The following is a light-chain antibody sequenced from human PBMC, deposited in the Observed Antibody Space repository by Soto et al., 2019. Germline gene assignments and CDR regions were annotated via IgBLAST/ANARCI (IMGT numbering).Light chain of an antibody. CDR1: QSVSSY. Sequence: EIVLTQSPATLSLSPGERATLSCRASQSVSSYVAWYQQKPGQAPRLLIYDASNRATGIPARFSGSGSGTYCALTISSLEPEDFALYYCQHHSNWPWTFGQGTKVEIK. CDR2: DAS. CDR3: QHHSNWPWT. J-gene: IGKJ1*01. V-gene: IGKV3-11*01.